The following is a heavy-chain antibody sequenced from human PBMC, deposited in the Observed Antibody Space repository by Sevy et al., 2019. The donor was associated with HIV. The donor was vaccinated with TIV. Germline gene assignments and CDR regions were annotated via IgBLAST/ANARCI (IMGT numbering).Heavy chain of an antibody. CDR3: AKAPRKQYYYGSGSYYNDY. Sequence: GGSLRLSCAASGFTFSSYAMSWVRQAPGKGLEWVSAISGSGGSTYYADSVKGRFTISRDNSKNTLYLQMNSLRAEDRAVYYCAKAPRKQYYYGSGSYYNDYWGQGTLVTVSS. CDR1: GFTFSSYA. J-gene: IGHJ4*02. CDR2: ISGSGGST. V-gene: IGHV3-23*01. D-gene: IGHD3-10*01.